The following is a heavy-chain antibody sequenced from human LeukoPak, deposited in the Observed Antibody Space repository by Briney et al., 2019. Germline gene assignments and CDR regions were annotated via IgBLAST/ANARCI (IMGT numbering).Heavy chain of an antibody. J-gene: IGHJ4*02. Sequence: GGSLRLSCVASGFIFSSYYMSWVRQAPGKGLECVAHKNPDGGQEPCVDSVKGRFTVSRDNAKNSVFLQMNGLRVEDTAMYYCARWRGQQSEFDLWGQGTLVTVSS. CDR3: ARWRGQQSEFDL. CDR1: GFIFSSYY. CDR2: KNPDGGQE. D-gene: IGHD6-13*01. V-gene: IGHV3-7*01.